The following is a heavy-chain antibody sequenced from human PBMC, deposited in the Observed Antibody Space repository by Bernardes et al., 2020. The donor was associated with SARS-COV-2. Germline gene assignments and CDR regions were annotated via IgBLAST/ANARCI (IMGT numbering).Heavy chain of an antibody. D-gene: IGHD2-2*01. J-gene: IGHJ4*02. CDR2: IYYSGST. Sequence: SETLSLTCTVSGGSINNYYWSWSRQPPGKGLEWIGYIYYSGSTNFNPSLKSRVTISVDTSKNQFSLKLSSVTAADTAVYYCATSSCSSTSCYPGLGYWGQGTLVTVSS. CDR3: ATSSCSSTSCYPGLGY. V-gene: IGHV4-59*12. CDR1: GGSINNYY.